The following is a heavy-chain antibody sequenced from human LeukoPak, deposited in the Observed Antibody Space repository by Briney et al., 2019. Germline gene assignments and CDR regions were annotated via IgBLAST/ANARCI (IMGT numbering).Heavy chain of an antibody. D-gene: IGHD3-3*01. CDR2: IIDTGST. J-gene: IGHJ4*02. CDR1: GDSFSGYY. Sequence: TSETLSLTCAVYGDSFSGYYWTWIRRPPGKGLEWIGEIIDTGSTKYNSSLKSRVTISVDTSKNEFSLNLTPVTAADTAVYYCARGLASGYPPIPFDYWGQGTLVTVSS. CDR3: ARGLASGYPPIPFDY. V-gene: IGHV4-34*12.